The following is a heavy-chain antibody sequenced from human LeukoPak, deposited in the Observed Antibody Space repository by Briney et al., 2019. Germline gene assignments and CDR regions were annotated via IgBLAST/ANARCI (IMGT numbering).Heavy chain of an antibody. V-gene: IGHV3-7*01. J-gene: IGHJ4*02. Sequence: GGSLRLSCTASGIMFSDYWMSWVRQAPGKGLEWVANIKQHGTERYYVDSVKGRSTISRDDAKKSVYLQMNSLRVEDTAMYYCASDGGPFDHWGQGILVTVAS. D-gene: IGHD3-16*01. CDR2: IKQHGTER. CDR3: ASDGGPFDH. CDR1: GIMFSDYW.